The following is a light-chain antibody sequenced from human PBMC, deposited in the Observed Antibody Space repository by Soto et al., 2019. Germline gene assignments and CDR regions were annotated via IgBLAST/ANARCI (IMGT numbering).Light chain of an antibody. Sequence: EIVLTQSPGTLSLYPGERATLSCRASQSVSSSYLAWYQQKPGQAPRLLIYGASSRATGIPDRFSGSGSGTDSTLTISSLEPEDFAVYYCQPRGNWPPSITFGQGRRLENK. CDR1: QSVSSSY. CDR2: GAS. V-gene: IGKV3D-20*02. CDR3: QPRGNWPPSIT. J-gene: IGKJ5*01.